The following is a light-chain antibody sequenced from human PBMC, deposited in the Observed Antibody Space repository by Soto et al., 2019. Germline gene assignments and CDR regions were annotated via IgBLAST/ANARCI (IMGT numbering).Light chain of an antibody. CDR3: SSHAGDFDVV. J-gene: IGLJ2*01. CDR2: DVT. Sequence: QSALTQPRSVSGSPGQSVIISCTGTSSDVGAYNYVSWYQQHPGKAPKLLIYDVTQRPSWIPDRFSGSKSGDTASLTISGLQADDEAHYYCSSHAGDFDVVFGGGTKLTVL. CDR1: SSDVGAYNY. V-gene: IGLV2-11*01.